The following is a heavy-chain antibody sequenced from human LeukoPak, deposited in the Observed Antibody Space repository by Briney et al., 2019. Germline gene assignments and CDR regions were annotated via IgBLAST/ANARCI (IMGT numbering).Heavy chain of an antibody. Sequence: SQTLFLTCTVSGGSISSGGYYWSWIRQHPGKGLEWIGCIYYSGSTYYNPSLKSRVTISVDTSKNQFSLKLSSVTAADTAVYYCAREATVTPGWFDPWGQGTLVTVSS. D-gene: IGHD4-17*01. CDR1: GGSISSGGYY. V-gene: IGHV4-31*03. CDR2: IYYSGST. J-gene: IGHJ5*02. CDR3: AREATVTPGWFDP.